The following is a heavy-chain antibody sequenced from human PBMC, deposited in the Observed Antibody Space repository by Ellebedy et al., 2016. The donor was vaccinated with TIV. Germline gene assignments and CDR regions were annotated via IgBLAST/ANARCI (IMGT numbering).Heavy chain of an antibody. CDR3: AKDESGGDLPRPFDH. D-gene: IGHD5-12*01. J-gene: IGHJ4*02. V-gene: IGHV3-30*18. Sequence: GESLKISXAASRFTFSIFGLHWVRQAPGKGLEWVAIISSDGTNKYYADSVRGRFTISRNNSKNTLYLQMDSLRPEDTVIYYCAKDESGGDLPRPFDHWGQGTLVTVSS. CDR1: RFTFSIFG. CDR2: ISSDGTNK.